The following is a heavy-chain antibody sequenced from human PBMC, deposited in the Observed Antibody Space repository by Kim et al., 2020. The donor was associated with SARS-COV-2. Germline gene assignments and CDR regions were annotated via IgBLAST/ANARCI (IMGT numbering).Heavy chain of an antibody. D-gene: IGHD6-13*01. V-gene: IGHV4-34*01. CDR2: INHSGST. Sequence: SETLSLTCAFYGGSFSGYYWSWIRQPPGKGLEWIGEINHSGSTNYNPSLKSRVTISVDTSKNQFSLKLSSVTAADTAVYYCARRSSSWDKSWYYYYYGMDVWGQGTTVTVSS. CDR3: ARRSSSWDKSWYYYYYGMDV. CDR1: GGSFSGYY. J-gene: IGHJ6*02.